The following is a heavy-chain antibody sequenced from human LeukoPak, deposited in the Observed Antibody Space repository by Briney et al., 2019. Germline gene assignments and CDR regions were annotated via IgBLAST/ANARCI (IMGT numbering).Heavy chain of an antibody. CDR2: IIPIFGTA. J-gene: IGHJ4*02. V-gene: IGHV1-69*05. Sequence: RVASVKVSCKASGGTFSSYAISWLRQAPGQGLEWMGGIIPIFGTANYAQKFQGRVTITTDESTSTAYMELSSLRSEDTAVYYCARGGYCSSTSCLEFDYWGQGTLVTVSS. CDR1: GGTFSSYA. D-gene: IGHD2-2*01. CDR3: ARGGYCSSTSCLEFDY.